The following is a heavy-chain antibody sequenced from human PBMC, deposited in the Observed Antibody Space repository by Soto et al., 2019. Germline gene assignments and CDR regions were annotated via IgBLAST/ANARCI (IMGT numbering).Heavy chain of an antibody. D-gene: IGHD5-12*01. CDR3: ANSNFFWSIVALFQH. Sequence: EVQLLESGGGLVQPGGSLRLSCAASGFTFSSYAMSWVRQASGKGLEWVSAISGSGGGTYYADSVKGRFTISRDNSKNTLYLQMNSLRAEDTAVYYCANSNFFWSIVALFQHWGQGTLVTVSS. V-gene: IGHV3-23*01. J-gene: IGHJ1*01. CDR1: GFTFSSYA. CDR2: ISGSGGGT.